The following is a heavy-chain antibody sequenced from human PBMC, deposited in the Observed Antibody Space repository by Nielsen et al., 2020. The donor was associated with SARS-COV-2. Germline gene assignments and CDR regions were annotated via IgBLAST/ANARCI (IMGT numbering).Heavy chain of an antibody. CDR1: GYTFTGYY. CDR2: INPNSGGT. V-gene: IGHV1-2*06. CDR3: ATDSIDDRLHAFDI. J-gene: IGHJ3*02. D-gene: IGHD3-9*01. Sequence: ASVKVSCKASGYTFTGYYMHWVRQAPGQGLEWMGRINPNSGGTNYAQKFQGRVTMTEDTSTDTAYMELSSLRSEDTAVYYCATDSIDDRLHAFDIWGQGTMVTVSS.